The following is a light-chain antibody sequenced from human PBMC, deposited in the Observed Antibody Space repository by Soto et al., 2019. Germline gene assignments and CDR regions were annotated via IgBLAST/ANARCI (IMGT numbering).Light chain of an antibody. CDR2: GNS. J-gene: IGLJ2*01. CDR3: RHSDRRGGVYVV. Sequence: QSVLTQPPSVSGAPGQRVTISCTGSSSNLGAGHDVHWYQQLPGAAPQVLIYGNSNRPSGVPERLSGSKSGTSASLAITGLQTAEEADYYCRHSDRRGGVYVVFGRGTKLTVL. V-gene: IGLV1-40*01. CDR1: SSNLGAGHD.